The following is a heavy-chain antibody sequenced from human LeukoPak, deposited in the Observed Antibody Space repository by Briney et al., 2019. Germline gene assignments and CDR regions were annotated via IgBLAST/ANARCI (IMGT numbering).Heavy chain of an antibody. CDR1: GGSISSGSYY. J-gene: IGHJ4*02. CDR2: IYTSGST. CDR3: ARDDELWFGEFQGFDY. Sequence: PSETLSLTCTVSGGSISSGSYYWSWIRQPAGKGLEWIGRIYTSGSTNYNPSLKSRVTMSVDTSKNQFSLKLSSVTAADTAVYYCARDDELWFGEFQGFDYWGQGTLVTVSS. V-gene: IGHV4-61*02. D-gene: IGHD3-10*01.